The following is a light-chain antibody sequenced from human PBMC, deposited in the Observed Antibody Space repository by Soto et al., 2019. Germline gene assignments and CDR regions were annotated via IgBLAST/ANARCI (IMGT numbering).Light chain of an antibody. Sequence: EIVMTQSPDTLSMSPGDRATLSCRASQSVISNVAWYQQKPGQAPRLLIYGASTRATGIPARFSGGGSGTEFTLTISSLQSEDFAVYYCQQYNYWPPWTFGQGTKVDIK. CDR3: QQYNYWPPWT. J-gene: IGKJ1*01. CDR2: GAS. CDR1: QSVISN. V-gene: IGKV3-15*01.